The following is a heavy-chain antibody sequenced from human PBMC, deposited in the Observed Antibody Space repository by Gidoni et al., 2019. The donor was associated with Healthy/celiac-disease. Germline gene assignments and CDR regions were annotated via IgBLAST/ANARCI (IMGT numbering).Heavy chain of an antibody. J-gene: IGHJ5*02. Sequence: QVQLQESGPGLVKPSETLSLTCTVSGGSISSYYWSWIRQPPGKGLEWIGYIYYSGSTNYNPSLKSRVTISVDTSKNQFSLKLSSVTAADTAVYYCARAPHYDYVWGSYVSHWFDPWGQGTLVTVSS. CDR3: ARAPHYDYVWGSYVSHWFDP. D-gene: IGHD3-16*01. CDR2: IYYSGST. V-gene: IGHV4-59*01. CDR1: GGSISSYY.